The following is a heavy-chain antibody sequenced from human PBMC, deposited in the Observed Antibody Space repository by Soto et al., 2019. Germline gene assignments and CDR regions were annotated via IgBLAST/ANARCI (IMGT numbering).Heavy chain of an antibody. V-gene: IGHV4-34*01. CDR2: SNHSGST. Sequence: PSETLSLTCAVYGGSFSGYYWSWIRQPPGKGLEWVGESNHSGSTNYNPSLKSRVTISVDTSKNQFSLKLSSVTAADTAVYYCATASAIQPDPNYYYYGMDVWGQGTTVTVSS. CDR1: GGSFSGYY. J-gene: IGHJ6*02. D-gene: IGHD5-18*01. CDR3: ATASAIQPDPNYYYYGMDV.